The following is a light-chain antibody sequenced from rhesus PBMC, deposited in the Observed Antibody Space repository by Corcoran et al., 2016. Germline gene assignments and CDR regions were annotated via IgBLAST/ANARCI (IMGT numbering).Light chain of an antibody. CDR3: QHYYDNPLS. CDR2: AVS. Sequence: DIQMTQSPSALSASIGDRVTISCRASKNIYSNLAWNQQKPGKAPKLLIFAVSSLQTVIPSRFSGSGSWTDFTLTINSLQPEDSAAYYCQHYYDNPLSFGGGTKVELK. J-gene: IGKJ4*01. CDR1: KNIYSN. V-gene: IGKV1S12*01.